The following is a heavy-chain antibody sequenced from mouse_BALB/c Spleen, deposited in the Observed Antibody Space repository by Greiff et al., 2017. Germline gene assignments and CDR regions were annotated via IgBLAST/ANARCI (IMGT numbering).Heavy chain of an antibody. CDR1: GFTFSSYT. CDR2: ISNGGGST. CDR3: ARHYYGSSYYFDY. Sequence: EVKLVESGGGLVQPGGSLKLPCAASGFTFSSYTMSWVRQTPEKRLEWVAYISNGGGSTYYPDTVKGRFTISRDNAKNTLYLQMSSLKSEDTAMYYCARHYYGSSYYFDYWGQGTTLTVSS. J-gene: IGHJ2*01. D-gene: IGHD1-1*01. V-gene: IGHV5-12-2*01.